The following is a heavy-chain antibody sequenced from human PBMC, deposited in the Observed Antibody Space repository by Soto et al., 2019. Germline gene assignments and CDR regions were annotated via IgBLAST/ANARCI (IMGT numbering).Heavy chain of an antibody. Sequence: SETLSLTCTVSGGSISSSSYYWGWIRQPPGKGLEWIGSIYYSGSTYYNPSLKSRVTISVDTSKNQFSLKLSSVTAADTAVYYCASTPSVREILEGYVDYWGQGTLVTVSS. J-gene: IGHJ4*02. V-gene: IGHV4-39*01. CDR1: GGSISSSSYY. CDR2: IYYSGST. CDR3: ASTPSVREILEGYVDY. D-gene: IGHD1-26*01.